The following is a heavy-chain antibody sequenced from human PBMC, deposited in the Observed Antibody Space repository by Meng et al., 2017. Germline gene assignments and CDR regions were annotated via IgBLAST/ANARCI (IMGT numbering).Heavy chain of an antibody. CDR2: IYWDDDK. Sequence: HITSEESCPTLVKPTPTLTLTCTFSGFSLSTSGVGVGWIRQPPGKALEWLALIYWDDDKRYSPSLKSRLTITKDTSKNQVVLTMTNMDPVDTATYYCAHRPNVEMATYHFDYWGQGTLVTVSS. J-gene: IGHJ4*02. V-gene: IGHV2-5*02. CDR3: AHRPNVEMATYHFDY. CDR1: GFSLSTSGVG. D-gene: IGHD5-24*01.